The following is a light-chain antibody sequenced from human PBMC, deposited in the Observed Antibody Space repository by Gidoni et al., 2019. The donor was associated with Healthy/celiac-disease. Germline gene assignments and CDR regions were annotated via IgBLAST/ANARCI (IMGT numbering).Light chain of an antibody. V-gene: IGKV3-15*01. CDR1: QSVSSN. J-gene: IGKJ3*01. CDR2: GAS. CDR3: QQYNNWPPFT. Sequence: EIVMPQSPATLSVSPGERATLSCRASQSVSSNLAWYQQKPGQAPRLLIYGASTRATGIPARFSGSGSGTEFTRTISSLQSEDFAVYYCQQYNNWPPFTFGPGTKVDIK.